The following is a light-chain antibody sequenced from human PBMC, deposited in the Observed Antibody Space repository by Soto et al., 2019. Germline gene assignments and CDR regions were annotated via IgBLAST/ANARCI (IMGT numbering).Light chain of an antibody. CDR1: SSDVGTYNY. J-gene: IGLJ2*01. CDR2: EVS. V-gene: IGLV2-8*01. CDR3: SSYAGSKNLV. Sequence: QSALTQPPSASGSPGQSVTISCTGSSSDVGTYNYVSWYQQHPGKAPKLMIYEVSKRSSRVPDRFSGSKSGNMASLTVSGLQAEDEADYYCSSYAGSKNLVFGGGTKLTVL.